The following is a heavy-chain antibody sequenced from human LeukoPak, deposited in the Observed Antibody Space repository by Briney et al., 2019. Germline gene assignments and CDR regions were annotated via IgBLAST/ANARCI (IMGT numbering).Heavy chain of an antibody. J-gene: IGHJ2*01. CDR1: GGSISSYY. Sequence: PPETLSLTCTVSGGSISSYYWSWIRQPPGKGLEWIGYIYYSGSTNYNPSLKSRVTISVDTSKNQFSLKLSSVTAADTAVYYCARVYYSSSYDYWYFDLWGRGTLVTVSS. CDR2: IYYSGST. V-gene: IGHV4-59*01. CDR3: ARVYYSSSYDYWYFDL. D-gene: IGHD6-13*01.